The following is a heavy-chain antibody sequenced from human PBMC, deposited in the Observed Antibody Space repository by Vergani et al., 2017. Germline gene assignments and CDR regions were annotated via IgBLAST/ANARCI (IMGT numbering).Heavy chain of an antibody. Sequence: EVQLLESGGGLVKTGGSLRLTCAASEFTFSNYAMNWFRQAPGKGREWVSGISGSGVSAYYTDSVKGRFTISRDNSKNMLFLQMNNMRTVDTAIYYCAKQYFVSWNYLFDYWGQGTLVTVSS. CDR2: ISGSGVSA. CDR1: EFTFSNYA. CDR3: AKQYFVSWNYLFDY. V-gene: IGHV3-23*01. D-gene: IGHD1-7*01. J-gene: IGHJ4*02.